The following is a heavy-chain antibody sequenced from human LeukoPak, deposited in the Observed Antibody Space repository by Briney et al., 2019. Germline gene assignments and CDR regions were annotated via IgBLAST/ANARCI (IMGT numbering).Heavy chain of an antibody. CDR1: GGSLSSRSYY. V-gene: IGHV4-39*01. Sequence: SDTLSLTCTVSGGSLSSRSYYWGWLRQPPRKGLEGVGTIYHNGATYYNTSLRSRVTISVEPSKNQFSLKLSSVTAADTAVYYCAREDRVGATTGSDYWGQGTLVTVST. D-gene: IGHD1-26*01. J-gene: IGHJ4*02. CDR3: AREDRVGATTGSDY. CDR2: IYHNGAT.